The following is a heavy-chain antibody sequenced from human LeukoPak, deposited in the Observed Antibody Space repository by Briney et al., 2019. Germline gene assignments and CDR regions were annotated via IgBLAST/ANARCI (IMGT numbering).Heavy chain of an antibody. J-gene: IGHJ4*02. CDR1: GFTVSSNY. D-gene: IGHD6-6*01. Sequence: GGSLRLSCAASGFTVSSNYMSWVRQAPGKGLEWVSVIYSGGSTYYADSVKGRFTISRDNSKNTLYLQMNSLRAEDTAVYYCAREYSSSTGKASDYWGQGPLVTVSS. V-gene: IGHV3-66*01. CDR2: IYSGGST. CDR3: AREYSSSTGKASDY.